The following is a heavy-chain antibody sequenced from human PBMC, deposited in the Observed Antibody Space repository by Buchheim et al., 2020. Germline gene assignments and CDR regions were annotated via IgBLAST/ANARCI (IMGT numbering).Heavy chain of an antibody. Sequence: EVQLVESGGGLVQPGGSLRLSCAASGFTFSSYSMNWVRQAPGKGLEWVSYISSSSSTIYYADSVKGRFTISSDNAKNSLHLQMNSLRAEDTAVYYCARDLGIAVAGTNYFDYWGQGTL. D-gene: IGHD6-19*01. J-gene: IGHJ4*02. CDR3: ARDLGIAVAGTNYFDY. CDR2: ISSSSSTI. CDR1: GFTFSSYS. V-gene: IGHV3-48*01.